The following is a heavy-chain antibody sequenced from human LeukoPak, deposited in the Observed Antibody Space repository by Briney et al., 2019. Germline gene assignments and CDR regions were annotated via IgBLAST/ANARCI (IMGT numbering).Heavy chain of an antibody. CDR2: ISSSSSTI. D-gene: IGHD3-3*01. Sequence: GSLRLSCAASGFTFSSYSMNWVRQAPGKGLEWVSYISSSSSTIYYADSVKGRFTISRDNAKNSLYLQMNSLRAEDTAVYYCARDFTIFGVVPSWGQGTLVTVSS. CDR1: GFTFSSYS. CDR3: ARDFTIFGVVPS. J-gene: IGHJ4*02. V-gene: IGHV3-48*01.